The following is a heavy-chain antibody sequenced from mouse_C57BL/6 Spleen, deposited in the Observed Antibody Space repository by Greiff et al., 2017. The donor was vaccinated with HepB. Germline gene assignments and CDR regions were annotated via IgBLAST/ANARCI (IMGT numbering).Heavy chain of an antibody. CDR3: ARATMVTTGYYFDY. J-gene: IGHJ2*01. V-gene: IGHV1-61*01. CDR1: GYTFTSYW. CDR2: IYPSDSET. Sequence: VQLQQPGAELVRPGSSVKLSCKASGYTFTSYWMDWVKQRPGQGLEWIGNIYPSDSETHYNQKFKDKATLTVDKSSSTAYMQLSSLTSEDSAVYYCARATMVTTGYYFDYWGQGTTLTASS. D-gene: IGHD2-2*01.